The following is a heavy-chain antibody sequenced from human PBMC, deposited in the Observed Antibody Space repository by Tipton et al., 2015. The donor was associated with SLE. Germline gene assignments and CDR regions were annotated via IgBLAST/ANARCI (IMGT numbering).Heavy chain of an antibody. Sequence: TLSLTCTVSGGSISRGPYYWSWIRQPAGKGLEWIGHMYTSGSVNYNPSLKSRVTISGDRSKNQFSLTLHSVTAADTAVYYCARDDSQGASAFYYWGQGTLLTVSS. CDR3: ARDDSQGASAFYY. CDR1: GGSISRGPYY. V-gene: IGHV4-61*09. J-gene: IGHJ4*02. CDR2: MYTSGSV. D-gene: IGHD1-26*01.